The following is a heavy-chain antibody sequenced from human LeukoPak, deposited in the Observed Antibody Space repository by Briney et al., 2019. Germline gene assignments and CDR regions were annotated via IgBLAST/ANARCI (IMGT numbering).Heavy chain of an antibody. V-gene: IGHV3-30*18. Sequence: GGSPRLSSAPSGFTFRSYGMHWVRQAPGNGLEWGAVISFDGSINYYAHSVKGRLTISRGNSKNPLYLQMNSLRAEDTAVYYCAKDRIGKRWYYFDYWGQGTLVTVSS. D-gene: IGHD5-18*01. CDR1: GFTFRSYG. CDR3: AKDRIGKRWYYFDY. J-gene: IGHJ4*02. CDR2: ISFDGSIN.